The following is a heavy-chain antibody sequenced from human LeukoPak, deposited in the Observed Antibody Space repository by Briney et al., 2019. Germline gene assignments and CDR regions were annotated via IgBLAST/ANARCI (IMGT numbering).Heavy chain of an antibody. V-gene: IGHV3-15*01. CDR2: IKSKTDGGTT. CDR1: GFTFSNAW. CDR3: TTERMVTPFDFDY. Sequence: KAGGSLRLSCAASGFTFSNAWMSWVRQAPGKGLEWVGRIKSKTDGGTTDYAAPVKGRFTISRDDSKNTLYLQMNSLKTEDTAVYYCTTERMVTPFDFDYWGQGTLVTVSS. D-gene: IGHD5-18*01. J-gene: IGHJ4*02.